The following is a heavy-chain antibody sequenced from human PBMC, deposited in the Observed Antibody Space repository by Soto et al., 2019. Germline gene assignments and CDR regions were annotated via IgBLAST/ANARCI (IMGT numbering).Heavy chain of an antibody. CDR3: ARAFRGVAVTPF. CDR2: IKSKTYGGAI. V-gene: IGHV3-49*03. J-gene: IGHJ3*01. D-gene: IGHD6-19*01. CDR1: GFNFGDYA. Sequence: GPLRLSCTASGFNFGDYAMSWLRQAPGKGLEWVSFIKSKTYGGAIEYAASVKGRFTISRDDSKSVAYLQMDSLKTEDTAVYYCARAFRGVAVTPFWGQGTMVTVSS.